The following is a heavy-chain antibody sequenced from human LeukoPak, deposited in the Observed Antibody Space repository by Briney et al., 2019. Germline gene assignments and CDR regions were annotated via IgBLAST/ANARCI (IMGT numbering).Heavy chain of an antibody. CDR3: AKGEARSRETLGF. V-gene: IGHV3-23*01. CDR1: GFTFSSYA. D-gene: IGHD6-13*01. J-gene: IGHJ4*02. CDR2: ISGSGGNT. Sequence: PGGSLRLSCAASGFTFSSYAMSWVRQAPGKGLGWVSAISGSGGNTYYADSVKGRFTISRDNSKNTLYLQMNSLKAEDTAVYYCAKGEARSRETLGFWGQGTLVTVSS.